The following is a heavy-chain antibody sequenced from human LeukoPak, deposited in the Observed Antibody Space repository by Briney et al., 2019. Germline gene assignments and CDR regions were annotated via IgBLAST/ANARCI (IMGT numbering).Heavy chain of an antibody. V-gene: IGHV3-30*04. CDR3: ARDSILVVVPGAFDY. CDR1: GFTFSSYA. J-gene: IGHJ4*02. D-gene: IGHD2-2*01. Sequence: PGRSLRLSCAASGFTFSSYAMHWVRQAPGKGLEWVAVISYDGSNKYYADSVKGRFTISRDNSKNTLYLQMNSLRAEDTAVYYCARDSILVVVPGAFDYWGQGTLVTVSS. CDR2: ISYDGSNK.